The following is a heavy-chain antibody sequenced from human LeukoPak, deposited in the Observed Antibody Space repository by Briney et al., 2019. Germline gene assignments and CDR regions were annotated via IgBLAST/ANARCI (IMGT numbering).Heavy chain of an antibody. V-gene: IGHV4-34*01. CDR1: GGSFSGYY. Sequence: SETLSLTCAVYGGSFSGYYWSWIRQPPGKGLEWIGEINHSGSTNYNPSLKSRVTISVDTSKNQFSLELSSVTAADTAVYYCARVNLTYYYDTWGQGTLVTVSS. CDR2: INHSGST. D-gene: IGHD3-22*01. CDR3: ARVNLTYYYDT. J-gene: IGHJ4*02.